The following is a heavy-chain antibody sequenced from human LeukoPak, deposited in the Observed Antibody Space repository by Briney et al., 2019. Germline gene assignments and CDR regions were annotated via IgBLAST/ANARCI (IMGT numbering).Heavy chain of an antibody. J-gene: IGHJ4*02. Sequence: PGGSLRLSCAASGFTFSGYPIHWVRQAPGKGLEWVAVISYDGSNKYYADSVKGRFTISRDNAKNSLYLQMNSLRDEDTAVYYCARESDDYSNYAFIAYWGQGTLVTVSS. CDR3: ARESDDYSNYAFIAY. CDR2: ISYDGSNK. CDR1: GFTFSGYP. D-gene: IGHD4-11*01. V-gene: IGHV3-30-3*01.